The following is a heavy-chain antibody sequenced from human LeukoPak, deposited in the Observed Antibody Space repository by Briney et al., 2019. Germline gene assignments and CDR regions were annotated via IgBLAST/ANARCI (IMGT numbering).Heavy chain of an antibody. CDR1: GYTFTGYY. D-gene: IGHD3-9*01. CDR3: ARGEILTGYYNWFDP. V-gene: IGHV1-2*04. Sequence: GASVKVSCKASGYTFTGYYMHWVRQAPGQGLEWMGWINPNSGGTNYAQKFQGWVTMTRDTSISTAYMELSRLRSDDTAVYYCARGEILTGYYNWFDPWGQGTLVTVSS. CDR2: INPNSGGT. J-gene: IGHJ5*02.